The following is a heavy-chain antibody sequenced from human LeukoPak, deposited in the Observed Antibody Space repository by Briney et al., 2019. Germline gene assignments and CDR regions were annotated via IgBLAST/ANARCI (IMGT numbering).Heavy chain of an antibody. CDR2: IYYTGNT. CDR3: ARQTGSGLFTLP. CDR1: GVSISSSNSY. Sequence: SETLSLTCTVSGVSISSSNSYWGWIRQPPGNGLEWIGSIYYTGNTYYNASLKSRVTISIDTSKNQISLRLTSVTATDTAMYYCARQTGSGLFTLPGGQGTLVTVSS. J-gene: IGHJ4*02. D-gene: IGHD3/OR15-3a*01. V-gene: IGHV4-39*01.